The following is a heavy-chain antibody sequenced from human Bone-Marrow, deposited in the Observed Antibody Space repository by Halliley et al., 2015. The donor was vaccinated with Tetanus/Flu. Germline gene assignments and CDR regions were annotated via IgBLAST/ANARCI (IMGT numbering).Heavy chain of an antibody. J-gene: IGHJ4*02. D-gene: IGHD4-17*01. CDR3: ARDLGGDYAPHLGG. Sequence: TLSLTCTVSGGSISTHYWTWIRQTPGKGLEWIGYVFYTGTTNYNPSLKSRVTMSLDMSKNQFSLSLTSVTAADTAVYYCARDLGGDYAPHLGGWGRGTLVTVSS. CDR2: VFYTGTT. CDR1: GGSISTHY. V-gene: IGHV4-59*11.